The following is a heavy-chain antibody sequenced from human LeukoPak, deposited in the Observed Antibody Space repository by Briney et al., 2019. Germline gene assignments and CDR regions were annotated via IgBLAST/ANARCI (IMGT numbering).Heavy chain of an antibody. J-gene: IGHJ3*02. CDR2: ISAYNGNT. CDR1: GYTFTSYG. D-gene: IGHD6-13*01. CDR3: AREDSSSWYDAFDI. V-gene: IGHV1-18*01. Sequence: ASVKVSCKASGYTFTSYGISWVRQAPGQGLEWMGWISAYNGNTNYAQKLQGRVTMTTDTSTSTAYMELRSLRSDDTAVCYCAREDSSSWYDAFDIWGQGTMVTVSS.